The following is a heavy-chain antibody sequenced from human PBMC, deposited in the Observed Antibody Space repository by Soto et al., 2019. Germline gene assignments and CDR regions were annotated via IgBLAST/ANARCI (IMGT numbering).Heavy chain of an antibody. CDR3: ARGVAAGYDY. Sequence: ASVKVSCKASGYTNTSYDINWVRQATGQGLEWMGWMSPNSGNTGYAQKFQGRVTMTRDTSISTAFMEVGSLTFEDTAVYFCARGVAAGYDYWGQGTLVTVSS. V-gene: IGHV1-8*01. J-gene: IGHJ4*02. CDR1: GYTNTSYD. CDR2: MSPNSGNT. D-gene: IGHD6-13*01.